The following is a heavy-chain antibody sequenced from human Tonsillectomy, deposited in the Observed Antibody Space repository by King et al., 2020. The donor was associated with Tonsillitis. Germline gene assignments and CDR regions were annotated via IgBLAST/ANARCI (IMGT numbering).Heavy chain of an antibody. D-gene: IGHD3-22*01. V-gene: IGHV3-11*06. CDR1: GFTFSDYY. J-gene: IGHJ6*02. CDR3: ARVGGGYYDSSGHYSRYYYGMDV. CDR2: ISSSSSYT. Sequence: QLVQSGGGLVKPGGSLRLSCAASGFTFSDYYMSWIRQAPGKGLEWVSYISSSSSYTNYAVSVKGRFTISRDNAKNSLYLQMNSLRAEDTAVYYCARVGGGYYDSSGHYSRYYYGMDVWGQGTTVTVSS.